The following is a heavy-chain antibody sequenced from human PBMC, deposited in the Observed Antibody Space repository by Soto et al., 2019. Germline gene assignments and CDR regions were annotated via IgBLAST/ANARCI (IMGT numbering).Heavy chain of an antibody. CDR2: IYHSGST. J-gene: IGHJ5*02. V-gene: IGHV4-30-2*01. CDR1: GGSISSGGYS. CDR3: ARVPGP. Sequence: SETLSLTCAVSGGSISSGGYSWSWIRHPPGKGLEWIGYIYHSGSTYYNPSLKSRVTISVDRSKNQFSLKLSSVTVADTAVYYCARVPGPWGQGTLVTVSS.